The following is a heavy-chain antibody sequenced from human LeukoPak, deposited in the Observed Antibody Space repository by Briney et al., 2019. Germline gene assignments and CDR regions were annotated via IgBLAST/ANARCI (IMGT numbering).Heavy chain of an antibody. J-gene: IGHJ5*02. V-gene: IGHV3-53*01. D-gene: IGHD2-21*01. CDR1: GFTVSNNY. Sequence: GGSPGLSCAASGFTVSNNYMSWVRRAAGKGLEWAALIYSAGGTYYADSVKGRFTISRDNSKNTLHLQMNSLRAEDTAVYYCVRNSGELGAWGQGTLVTVSS. CDR3: VRNSGELGA. CDR2: IYSAGGT.